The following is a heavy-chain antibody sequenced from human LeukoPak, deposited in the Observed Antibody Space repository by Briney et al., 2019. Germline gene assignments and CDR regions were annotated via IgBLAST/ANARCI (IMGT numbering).Heavy chain of an antibody. J-gene: IGHJ4*02. CDR1: GFTVSSNY. Sequence: GGSLRLSCAASGFTVSSNYMSWVRQAPGKGLEWVAVISYDGSNKYYADSVKGRFTISRDNSKNTLYLQMNSLRAEDTAVYYCAKDYRPVLLWFGESTQPFDYWGQGTLVTVSS. CDR3: AKDYRPVLLWFGESTQPFDY. CDR2: ISYDGSNK. D-gene: IGHD3-10*01. V-gene: IGHV3-30*18.